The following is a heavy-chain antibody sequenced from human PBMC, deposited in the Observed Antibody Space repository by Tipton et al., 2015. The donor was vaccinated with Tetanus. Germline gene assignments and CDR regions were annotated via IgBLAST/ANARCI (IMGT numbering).Heavy chain of an antibody. CDR2: IGTAGDP. CDR3: ARMKTSEPAGHYGMDV. CDR1: GFTFSSYD. V-gene: IGHV3-13*05. Sequence: CAASGFTFSSYDMHWVRQATGKGLEWVSAIGTAGDPYYPGSVKGRFTISRENAKNSLYLQMNSLRAGDTAVYYCARMKTSEPAGHYGMDVWGQGTTVTVSS. D-gene: IGHD3-10*01. J-gene: IGHJ6*02.